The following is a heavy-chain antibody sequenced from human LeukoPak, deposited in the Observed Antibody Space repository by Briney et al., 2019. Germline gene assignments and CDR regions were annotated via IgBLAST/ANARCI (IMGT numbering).Heavy chain of an antibody. D-gene: IGHD7-27*01. CDR1: GFTFSSYS. CDR3: ARGSHWGDNYFDN. J-gene: IGHJ4*02. V-gene: IGHV3-21*01. Sequence: GGSLRLSCAASGFTFSSYSMNWVRQAPGKGLEWVSSISSSSSYIYYADSVKGRFTISRDNAKNSLYLQMNSLRAEDTAVYYCARGSHWGDNYFDNWGQRTLVTVSS. CDR2: ISSSSSYI.